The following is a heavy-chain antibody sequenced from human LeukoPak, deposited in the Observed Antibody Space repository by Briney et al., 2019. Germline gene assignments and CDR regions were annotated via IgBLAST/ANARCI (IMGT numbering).Heavy chain of an antibody. CDR1: GGPISSSSYY. CDR2: IYYSGST. Sequence: PSETLSLTCTVSGGPISSSSYYWGWIRQPPGKGLEWIGSIYYSGSTYYNPSLKSRVTISVDTSKNQFSLKLSSVTAADTAVYYCARGNSGVVFLSSRPRVSYNWFDPWGQGTLVTVSS. CDR3: ARGNSGVVFLSSRPRVSYNWFDP. D-gene: IGHD3-3*02. J-gene: IGHJ5*02. V-gene: IGHV4-39*07.